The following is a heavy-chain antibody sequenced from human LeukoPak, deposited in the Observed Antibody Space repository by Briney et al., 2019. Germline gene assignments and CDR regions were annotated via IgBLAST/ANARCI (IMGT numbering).Heavy chain of an antibody. J-gene: IGHJ4*02. CDR1: GYTFTGYY. CDR3: ARDSLYYYGSGSYYKGALDPNY. V-gene: IGHV1-2*02. Sequence: ASVKVSCKASGYTFTGYYMHWVRQAPGQGLEWMGWINPNSGGTNYAQKFQGRVTMTRDTSISTAYMELSRLRSDDTAVYYCARDSLYYYGSGSYYKGALDPNYWGQGTLVTVSS. CDR2: INPNSGGT. D-gene: IGHD3-10*01.